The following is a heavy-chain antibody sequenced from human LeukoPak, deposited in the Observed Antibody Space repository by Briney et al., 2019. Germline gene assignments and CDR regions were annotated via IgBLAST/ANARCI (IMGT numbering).Heavy chain of an antibody. D-gene: IGHD6-25*01. CDR1: GASISGSGYY. CDR2: IYYSGTT. V-gene: IGHV4-39*02. CDR3: AKSGGSGLIDY. Sequence: PSETLSLTCAVSGASISGSGYYGGWGRQPPGRGVEWVGNIYYSGTTYYNASLQSRVTISIATSNNHFSLRLNSVTAADTAMYYCAKSGGSGLIDYWGQGTLVTVSS. J-gene: IGHJ4*02.